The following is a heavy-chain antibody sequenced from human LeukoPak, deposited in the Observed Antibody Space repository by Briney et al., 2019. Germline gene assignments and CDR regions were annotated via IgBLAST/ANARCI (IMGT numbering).Heavy chain of an antibody. CDR3: ARDSGSPPLLTGVNY. V-gene: IGHV6-1*01. CDR1: GDSVSSNSAA. CDR2: TYYRSKWYY. D-gene: IGHD7-27*01. J-gene: IGHJ4*02. Sequence: SQTLSLTCVISGDSVSSNSAAWNWIRQSPSRGLEWLGRTYYRSKWYYHYAVSMKSRITVNPDTSKNQFSLQLNSVTPEDTAVYYCARDSGSPPLLTGVNYWGQGTLVTVSS.